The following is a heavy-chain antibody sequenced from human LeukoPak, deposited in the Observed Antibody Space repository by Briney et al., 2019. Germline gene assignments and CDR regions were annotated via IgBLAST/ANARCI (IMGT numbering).Heavy chain of an antibody. D-gene: IGHD6-19*01. CDR1: GFTFSNYW. CDR3: ARRGAVAGTEDY. V-gene: IGHV3-74*01. J-gene: IGHJ4*02. Sequence: PGGSLRLSCAASGFTFSNYWVHWVRQAPGKGLGWVSRIKSDGRTTSYADSVKGRFTISRDNAKNTLYLQMSSLRVEDTGVYYCARRGAVAGTEDYWGQGTLVTVSS. CDR2: IKSDGRTT.